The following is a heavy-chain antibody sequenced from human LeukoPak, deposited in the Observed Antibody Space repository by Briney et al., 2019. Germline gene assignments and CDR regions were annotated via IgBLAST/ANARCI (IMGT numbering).Heavy chain of an antibody. CDR3: ASQHDDWYFDL. CDR1: GGSISSSSYY. J-gene: IGHJ2*01. D-gene: IGHD3-16*01. Sequence: SETLSLTCTVSGGSISSSSYYWGWIRQPPGKGLEWIASIYDSRSTYYNPSLKSRLTTSVDTSKNQFSLRLSSVTAADTAVYYCASQHDDWYFDLWGRGTLVTVSS. V-gene: IGHV4-39*01. CDR2: IYDSRST.